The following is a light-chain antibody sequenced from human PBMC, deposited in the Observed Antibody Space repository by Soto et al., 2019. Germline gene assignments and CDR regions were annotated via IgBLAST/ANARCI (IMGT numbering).Light chain of an antibody. J-gene: IGKJ1*01. CDR1: QSISIW. V-gene: IGKV1-5*01. CDR3: XXYNSYRT. Sequence: DIQMTQSPSTLSASVGDRVTITCRARQSISIWLAWYQQKPGKAPKLLIYDASILESGVPSRFSGSGSGTEFTLTISSLQPDDFATYXXXXYNSYRTFGQGTKVDIK. CDR2: DAS.